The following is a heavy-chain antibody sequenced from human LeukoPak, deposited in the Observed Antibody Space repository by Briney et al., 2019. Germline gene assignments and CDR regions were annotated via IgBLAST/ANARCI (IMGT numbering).Heavy chain of an antibody. Sequence: GGSLRLSCAASGFTFSSYAMSWLRQAPRKGLEWISSISGGSGSHILYVDSVKGRFTISRDNAKNSLYLQMDSLRAEDTAVYYCAKVANILTGYYRGHHFDYWGQGTLVTVSS. D-gene: IGHD3-9*01. CDR1: GFTFSSYA. V-gene: IGHV3-21*04. CDR3: AKVANILTGYYRGHHFDY. J-gene: IGHJ4*02. CDR2: ISGGSGSHI.